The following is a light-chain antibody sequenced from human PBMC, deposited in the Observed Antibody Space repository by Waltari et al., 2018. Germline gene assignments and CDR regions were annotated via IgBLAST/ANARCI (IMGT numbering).Light chain of an antibody. CDR3: CSYLERTV. CDR1: SSDVGGYYL. V-gene: IGLV2-23*02. Sequence: QSALTQPASVSGSPGQSIPIPCAGTSSDVGGYYLVSWYQHHPDKAPKLLIYAVTKRPSGVSNRFSGSKSGNTASLTISGLQAEDEATYYCCSYLERTVFGGGTKLTVL. J-gene: IGLJ2*01. CDR2: AVT.